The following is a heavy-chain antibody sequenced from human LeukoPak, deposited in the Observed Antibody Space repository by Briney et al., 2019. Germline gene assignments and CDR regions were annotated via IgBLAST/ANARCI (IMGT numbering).Heavy chain of an antibody. Sequence: LSLTCTVSGGSISSYYWSWIRQPPGKGLEWVSYISATGGTIYYADSVKGRFTISRDNSKETLYLQMNSLRAEDTALYYCAKSLFTSAHGSGRAFDIWGQGTMVTVSS. D-gene: IGHD3-10*01. CDR3: AKSLFTSAHGSGRAFDI. CDR1: GGSISSYY. CDR2: ISATGGTI. V-gene: IGHV3-11*01. J-gene: IGHJ3*02.